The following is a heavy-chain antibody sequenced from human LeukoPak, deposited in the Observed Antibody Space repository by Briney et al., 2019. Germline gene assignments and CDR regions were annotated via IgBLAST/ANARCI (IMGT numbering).Heavy chain of an antibody. CDR2: VWYDENKK. J-gene: IGHJ4*02. D-gene: IGHD3-9*01. Sequence: GGSLRLSCAASGFAFNSFGLHWVRQAPGRGLEWLAVVWYDENKKDYADSVKGRFTISRDNSDKTLYLQMNSLRAEDTAVYYCARDHPLDYDILTGFDYWGQGTLVTVSS. V-gene: IGHV3-33*01. CDR3: ARDHPLDYDILTGFDY. CDR1: GFAFNSFG.